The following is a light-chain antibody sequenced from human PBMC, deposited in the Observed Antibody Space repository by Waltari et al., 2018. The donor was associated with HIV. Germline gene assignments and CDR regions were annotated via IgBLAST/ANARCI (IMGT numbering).Light chain of an antibody. CDR2: GNK. CDR1: NSNIGANFD. Sequence: QPVLPQPPSVSGAPGQRVTISCTGNNSNIGANFDVPWYQQVPGSAPKLLIYGNKLRPSGVPDRLSGSKSGTSASLAVSGLQAEDEGDYYCQSYDRSLSAVVFGGGTKLTVL. V-gene: IGLV1-40*01. J-gene: IGLJ2*01. CDR3: QSYDRSLSAVV.